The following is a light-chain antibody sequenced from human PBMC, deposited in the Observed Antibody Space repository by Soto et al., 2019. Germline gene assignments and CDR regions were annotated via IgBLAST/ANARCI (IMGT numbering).Light chain of an antibody. CDR2: TNN. CDR1: SSNIGSNT. V-gene: IGLV1-44*01. J-gene: IGLJ3*02. Sequence: QAVVIQSPSASGTPGQRVTISCSGSSSNIGSNTVNWYQQFPGAAPKLLISTNNQRPSGVPDRFSGSKSGTSASLTITGLQSDDEAVYYCAAWDDSLNGRGVFGGGTKLTVL. CDR3: AAWDDSLNGRGV.